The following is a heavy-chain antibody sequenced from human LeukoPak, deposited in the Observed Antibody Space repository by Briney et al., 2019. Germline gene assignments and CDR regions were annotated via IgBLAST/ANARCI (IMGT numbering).Heavy chain of an antibody. Sequence: GGSLRLSCAPAGFTFSNYNMIWVRQAPGKGLEWVSDISSSRSNINYADSVKGRFTISRDNARNSLYLLMNSLTAEDTAVYYCARVLTNYYYMDVWGKGTTVTVSS. CDR2: ISSSRSNI. CDR1: GFTFSNYN. D-gene: IGHD3-9*01. CDR3: ARVLTNYYYMDV. J-gene: IGHJ6*03. V-gene: IGHV3-48*04.